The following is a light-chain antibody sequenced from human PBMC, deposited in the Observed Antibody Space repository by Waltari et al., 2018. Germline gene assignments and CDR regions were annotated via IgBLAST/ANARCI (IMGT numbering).Light chain of an antibody. V-gene: IGKV1-9*01. CDR1: QGISSY. Sequence: DIQFTQSPSLLSASVGASATITCRASQGISSYLAWYQQKPGKAPKLLIYAASTLQSGVPSRFSGSGSGTEFTLTISSLQPEDFATYYCQQLNSYRYTFGQGTKLEIK. CDR3: QQLNSYRYT. J-gene: IGKJ2*01. CDR2: AAS.